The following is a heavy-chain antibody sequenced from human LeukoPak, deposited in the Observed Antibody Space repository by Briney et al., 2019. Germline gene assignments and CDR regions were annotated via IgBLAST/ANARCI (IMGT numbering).Heavy chain of an antibody. CDR3: AKDIAMVRGYYYYGMDV. Sequence: PGGSLRLSCAASGFTFDDYAMHWVRQAPGKGLEWVSGISWNSGSIGYADSVKGRFTISRDNAKNSLYLQMNSLRAEDTALYYCAKDIAMVRGYYYYGMDVWGQGTTVTVSS. V-gene: IGHV3-9*01. D-gene: IGHD3-10*01. CDR2: ISWNSGSI. CDR1: GFTFDDYA. J-gene: IGHJ6*02.